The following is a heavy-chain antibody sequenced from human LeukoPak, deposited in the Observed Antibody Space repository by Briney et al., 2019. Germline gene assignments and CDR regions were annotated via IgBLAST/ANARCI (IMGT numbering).Heavy chain of an antibody. CDR3: AKSNGYGLIDI. CDR2: VHQSGTS. Sequence: KPSETLSLICTVSGYSINNGYYWAWIRQPPGMGLEWIGSVHQSGTSYINPSLKSRVTMSADTSKNQFSLRLNSVTAVDTAVYYCAKSNGYGLIDIWGQGTMVTVSS. J-gene: IGHJ3*02. V-gene: IGHV4-38-2*02. CDR1: GYSINNGYY. D-gene: IGHD3-10*01.